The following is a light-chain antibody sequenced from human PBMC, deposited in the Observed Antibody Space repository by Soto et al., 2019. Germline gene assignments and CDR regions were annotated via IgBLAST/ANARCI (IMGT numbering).Light chain of an antibody. V-gene: IGKV3-15*01. CDR3: QQYGSSPRT. CDR1: QSVSSN. Sequence: EIVMTQSPATLSVSPCERATLSSRASQSVSSNLAWYQQKPGQAPRLLIYGASTRATGIPARFSGSGSGTDFTLTISRLEPEDFAVYYCQQYGSSPRTFGQGTKVDNK. J-gene: IGKJ1*01. CDR2: GAS.